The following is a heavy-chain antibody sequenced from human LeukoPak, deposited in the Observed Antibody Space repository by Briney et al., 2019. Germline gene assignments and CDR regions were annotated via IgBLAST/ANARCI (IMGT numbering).Heavy chain of an antibody. CDR3: ARDKDYIWGSSPKFDY. Sequence: SVKVSCKASGGTFSSYAISWVRQAPGQGLEWMGRIIPILGIANYAQKFQGRVTITADKSTSTAYMELSSLRSEDTAVYYCARDKDYIWGSSPKFDYWGQGTLVTVSS. J-gene: IGHJ4*02. CDR1: GGTFSSYA. D-gene: IGHD3-16*01. CDR2: IIPILGIA. V-gene: IGHV1-69*04.